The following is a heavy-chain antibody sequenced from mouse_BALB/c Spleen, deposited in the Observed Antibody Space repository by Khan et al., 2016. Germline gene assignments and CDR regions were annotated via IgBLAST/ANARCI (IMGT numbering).Heavy chain of an antibody. J-gene: IGHJ3*01. Sequence: EVELVVSGGGLVKPGGSLKLSCAASGFAFSSYDMSWVRQTPEKRLEWVATISSGGSYTYYPDSVKGRITISSDTARNPLYLQMSSLSSDDTALYYCARRDYGSSYKGFAYWGQGTLVTVSA. CDR1: GFAFSSYD. V-gene: IGHV5-9*02. D-gene: IGHD1-1*01. CDR3: ARRDYGSSYKGFAY. CDR2: ISSGGSYT.